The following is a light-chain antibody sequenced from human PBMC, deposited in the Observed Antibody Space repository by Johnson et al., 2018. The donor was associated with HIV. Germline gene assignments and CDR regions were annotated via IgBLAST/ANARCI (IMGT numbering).Light chain of an antibody. CDR2: DNN. J-gene: IGLJ1*01. V-gene: IGLV1-51*01. CDR3: ETWDNSLTTGAV. Sequence: QSVLTQPPSVSAAPGQKVSISCSGSSSNIGNNYVSWYQHVPGTAPKLLIYDNNKRTSGIPDRFYGSKSGTSATLGITGLQTEDEADYYCETWDNSLTTGAVFGTGTKVTVL. CDR1: SSNIGNNY.